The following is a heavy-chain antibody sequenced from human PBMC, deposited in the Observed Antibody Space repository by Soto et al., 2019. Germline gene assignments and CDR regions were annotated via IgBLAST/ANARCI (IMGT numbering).Heavy chain of an antibody. CDR3: ARGEPRFMEWLLHSEYFDP. D-gene: IGHD3-3*01. Sequence: QVQLQQWGAGLLKPSETLSLTCAVYGGSFSSYYWSWIRQPPGKGLEWMGVINHSGSTNYDPSLKSRVTSSMDTANNQISLTLSSVTAADTAVYYCARGEPRFMEWLLHSEYFDPWGQGTLVTVSS. V-gene: IGHV4-34*01. J-gene: IGHJ5*02. CDR2: INHSGST. CDR1: GGSFSSYY.